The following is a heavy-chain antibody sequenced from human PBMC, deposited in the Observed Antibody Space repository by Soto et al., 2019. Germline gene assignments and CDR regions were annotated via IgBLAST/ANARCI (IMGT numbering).Heavy chain of an antibody. V-gene: IGHV3-74*01. CDR3: EISNWTVGNY. D-gene: IGHD1-1*01. CDR1: GFTFSNYS. J-gene: IGHJ4*02. CDR2: IKSDGGCT. Sequence: PVWSLRLSCSASGFTFSNYSMHWVRQAPGKGLVWVSRIKSDGGCTSYADSVKGRFTISRDYAKNTLYLQMNSLRADDTALYYCEISNWTVGNYWGQGSPVTVSS.